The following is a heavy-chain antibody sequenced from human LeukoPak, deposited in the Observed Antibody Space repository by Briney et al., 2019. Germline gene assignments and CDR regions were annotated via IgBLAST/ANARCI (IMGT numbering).Heavy chain of an antibody. Sequence: SXYYWGWIRQPPGKGXEWIGSIYYSGSTYYNPSLKSRFTISVETDKNQFSLKLSSVAAADTAVYYCARLSSDDFWSGYYHYYYYYMDVWGKGTTVTVSS. V-gene: IGHV4-39*01. D-gene: IGHD3-3*01. CDR1: SXYY. CDR2: IYYSGST. CDR3: ARLSSDDFWSGYYHYYYYYMDV. J-gene: IGHJ6*03.